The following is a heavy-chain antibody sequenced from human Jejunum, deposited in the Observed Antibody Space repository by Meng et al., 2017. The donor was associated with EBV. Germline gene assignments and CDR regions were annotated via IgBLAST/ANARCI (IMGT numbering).Heavy chain of an antibody. V-gene: IGHV4-34*02. J-gene: IGHJ4*02. CDR2: INHSGST. Sequence: QVQFKQGVAGRLKPSGTLSLTCAVDRGSFSGYYWSWIRQHPGKGLEWIGEINHSGSTNYNPSLRSRVTISVETSKNQFSLRLNSVTAADTAVYYCARVAFSYTTRSLDSWGQGTLVTVSS. D-gene: IGHD3-16*02. CDR3: ARVAFSYTTRSLDS. CDR1: RGSFSGYY.